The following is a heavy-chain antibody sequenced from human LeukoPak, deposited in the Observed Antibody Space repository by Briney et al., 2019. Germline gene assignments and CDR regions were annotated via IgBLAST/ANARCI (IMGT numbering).Heavy chain of an antibody. CDR2: IYTSGST. J-gene: IGHJ5*02. CDR3: ARGLSSSWYWFDP. V-gene: IGHV4-4*07. CDR1: GGSISSNY. Sequence: SETLSLTCTVSGGSISSNYWSWIRQPAGKGLEWIGRIYTSGSTNYNPSLKSRVIMSVDTSKNQFSLKLSSVTAADTAVYYCARGLSSSWYWFDPWGQGTLVTVSS. D-gene: IGHD6-13*01.